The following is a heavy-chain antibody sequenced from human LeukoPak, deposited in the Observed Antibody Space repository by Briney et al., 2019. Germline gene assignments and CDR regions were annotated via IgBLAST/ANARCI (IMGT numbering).Heavy chain of an antibody. D-gene: IGHD3-10*01. CDR2: INSDGSGT. CDR1: GFTFSTYW. V-gene: IGHV3-74*01. CDR3: WAMVRGLKNSGY. Sequence: GGSLRLSCAASGFTFSTYWMHWVRQAPGKGLVWVSRINSDGSGTSYADSVKGRFTIPRDNAKNTLYLQMNSLRAEDTAVYYCWAMVRGLKNSGYWGQGTLVTVSS. J-gene: IGHJ4*02.